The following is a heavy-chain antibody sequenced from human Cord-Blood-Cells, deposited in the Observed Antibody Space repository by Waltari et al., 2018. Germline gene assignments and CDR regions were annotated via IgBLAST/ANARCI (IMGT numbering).Heavy chain of an antibody. J-gene: IGHJ3*02. CDR2: SYTSGSP. Sequence: QVQLQESGPGLVKRSQTLSLTCTVSGGSISSGSYYWSWPRQPAGKGLEWIGYSYTSGSPNYNPSLKSRVTISVDTSKNQFSLKLSSVTAADTAVYYCARGGRDANDAFDIWGQGTMVTVSS. V-gene: IGHV4-61*09. D-gene: IGHD3-16*01. CDR3: ARGGRDANDAFDI. CDR1: GGSISSGSYY.